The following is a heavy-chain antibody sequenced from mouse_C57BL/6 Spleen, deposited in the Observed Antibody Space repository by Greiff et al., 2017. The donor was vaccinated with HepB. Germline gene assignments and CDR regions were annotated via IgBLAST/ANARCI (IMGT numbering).Heavy chain of an antibody. J-gene: IGHJ2*01. CDR2: ISDGGSYT. Sequence: DVHLVESGGGLVKPGGSLKLSCAASGFTFSSYAMSWVRQTPEKRLEWVATISDGGSYTYYPDNVKGRFTISRDNAKNNLYLQMSHLKSEDTAMYYCARDRVGRGFDYWGQGTTLTVSS. V-gene: IGHV5-4*01. D-gene: IGHD4-1*01. CDR3: ARDRVGRGFDY. CDR1: GFTFSSYA.